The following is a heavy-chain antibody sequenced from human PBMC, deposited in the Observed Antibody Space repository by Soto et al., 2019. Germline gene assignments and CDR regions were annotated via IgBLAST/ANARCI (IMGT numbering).Heavy chain of an antibody. CDR1: GFTFSSYA. CDR2: ISGSGGST. CDR3: AKNAITMVRGVYGMDV. J-gene: IGHJ6*02. V-gene: IGHV3-23*01. Sequence: GGSLRLSCAASGFTFSSYARSWVRQAPGKGLEWVSAISGSGGSTYYADSVKGRFTISRDNSKNTLYLQMNSLRAEDTAVYYCAKNAITMVRGVYGMDVWGQGTTVTVSS. D-gene: IGHD3-10*01.